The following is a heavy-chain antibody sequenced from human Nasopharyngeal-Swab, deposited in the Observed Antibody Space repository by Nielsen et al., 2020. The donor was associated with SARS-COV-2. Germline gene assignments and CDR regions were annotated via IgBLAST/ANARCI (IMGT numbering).Heavy chain of an antibody. J-gene: IGHJ4*02. CDR3: TRATATTGGHC. CDR2: IRSKANSYAT. CDR1: GFTFSGSA. V-gene: IGHV3-73*01. D-gene: IGHD7-27*01. Sequence: GESLKISCAASGFTFSGSAMHWVRQASGKGLEWVGRIRSKANSYATAYAASVKGRFTISRDDSNNTAYLQMNSLKTEDTAVYYCTRATATTGGHCWGQGTLVTVSS.